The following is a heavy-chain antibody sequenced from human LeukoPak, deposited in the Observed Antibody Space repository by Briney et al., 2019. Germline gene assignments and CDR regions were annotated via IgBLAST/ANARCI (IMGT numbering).Heavy chain of an antibody. CDR3: ARDDPLGYCSSTSCPFDY. CDR2: ISAYNGNT. V-gene: IGHV1-18*01. D-gene: IGHD2-2*01. CDR1: GYTFTSYG. J-gene: IGHJ4*02. Sequence: AASVKVSCKASGYTFTSYGISWVRQAPGLGLEWMGWISAYNGNTNYAQKLQGRVTMTTDTSTSTAYMELRSLRSDDTAVYYCARDDPLGYCSSTSCPFDYWGQGTLVTVSS.